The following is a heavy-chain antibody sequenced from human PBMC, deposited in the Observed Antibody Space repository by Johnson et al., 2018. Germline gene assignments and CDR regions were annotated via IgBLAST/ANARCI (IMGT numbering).Heavy chain of an antibody. V-gene: IGHV3-9*01. CDR2: ISWNSGSI. J-gene: IGHJ6*02. D-gene: IGHD3-10*02. CDR1: GFTFDDYA. CDR3: AKGRYYYVGMDV. Sequence: VQLVESGGGLVQPGRSLRLSCAASGFTFDDYAMHWVRQAPGKGLEWVSGISWNSGSIGYADSVKGRFTISRDNAKNSLYLQMNSLRAEDTALYYCAKGRYYYVGMDVWGQGTTVTVSS.